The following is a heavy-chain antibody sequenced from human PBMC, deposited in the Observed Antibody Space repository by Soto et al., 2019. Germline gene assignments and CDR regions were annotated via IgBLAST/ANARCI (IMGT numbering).Heavy chain of an antibody. Sequence: SVKVSCKASGGTFSANTISWVRQAPGQGLEWMGGIMPIFGSANYAQKFQGRVTITADEYTRTVYMELSRLRSEDTAVYYCARQFDSDTSGYYYAYWGQGTLVTVSS. CDR3: ARQFDSDTSGYYYAY. CDR1: GGTFSANT. CDR2: IMPIFGSA. D-gene: IGHD3-22*01. V-gene: IGHV1-69*13. J-gene: IGHJ4*02.